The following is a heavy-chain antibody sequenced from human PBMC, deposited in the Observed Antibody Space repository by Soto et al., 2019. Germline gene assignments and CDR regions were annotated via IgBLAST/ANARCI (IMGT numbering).Heavy chain of an antibody. CDR1: GGSISSGGYY. J-gene: IGHJ4*02. D-gene: IGHD3-16*02. Sequence: QVQLQESGPGLVKPSQTLSLTCTVSGGSISSGGYYWSWIRQHPGKGLEWIGYIYYSGSTYYNPSVKSRVTISVDTSKNQFSLKLSSVTAADTAVYYCARAVIMITFGGVIVNSYYFDYWGQGTLVTVSS. CDR2: IYYSGST. V-gene: IGHV4-31*03. CDR3: ARAVIMITFGGVIVNSYYFDY.